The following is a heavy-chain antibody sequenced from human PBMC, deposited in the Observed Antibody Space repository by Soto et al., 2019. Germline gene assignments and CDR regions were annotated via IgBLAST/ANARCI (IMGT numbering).Heavy chain of an antibody. V-gene: IGHV2-5*02. CDR2: IYWEDDK. Sequence: QITLKESGPTLVRPAQTLTLTCAFSGFSLTTYDMGVAWIRQPPGKALEWLALIYWEDDKRYSPSLKDRLAISKNTSRNQVVLTITNMDPGDTATYFCAHAGDYDLLTFDHWGPGTLVTVSS. D-gene: IGHD4-17*01. J-gene: IGHJ4*02. CDR3: AHAGDYDLLTFDH. CDR1: GFSLTTYDMG.